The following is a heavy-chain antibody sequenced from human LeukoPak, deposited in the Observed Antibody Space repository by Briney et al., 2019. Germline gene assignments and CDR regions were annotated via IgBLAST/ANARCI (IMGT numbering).Heavy chain of an antibody. V-gene: IGHV4-39*01. CDR3: AKSYYDDPFDY. D-gene: IGHD3-22*01. Sequence: PSETLSLTCTVSGGSISNSGYYWVWIRQPPGKGLEWIVNIYYSGSTYSNPTLKSRVTISVDTSKNQFSLKLSSVTAAATAVYYCAKSYYDDPFDYWRQGTVISV. CDR1: GGSISNSGYY. J-gene: IGHJ4*02. CDR2: IYYSGST.